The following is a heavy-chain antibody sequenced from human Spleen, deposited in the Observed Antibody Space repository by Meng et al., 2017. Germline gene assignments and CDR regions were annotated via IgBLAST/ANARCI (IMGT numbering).Heavy chain of an antibody. CDR3: ARDRGVLGDYEEGGYYGMDV. D-gene: IGHD4-17*01. J-gene: IGHJ6*02. Sequence: GESLKISCAASGFTFSSYSMNWVRQAPGKGLEWASYISSSGTTIYYADSVRGRFTISRDNAKNSLYLQMNSLRAEDTAVYYCARDRGVLGDYEEGGYYGMDVWGQGTTVTVSS. V-gene: IGHV3-48*04. CDR1: GFTFSSYS. CDR2: ISSSGTTI.